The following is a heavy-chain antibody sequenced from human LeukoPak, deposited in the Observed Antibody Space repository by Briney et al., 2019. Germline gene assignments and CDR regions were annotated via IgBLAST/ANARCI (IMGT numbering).Heavy chain of an antibody. CDR3: ARYQYDFWHLNPNQYYFDY. CDR1: GGSFSGYY. CDR2: INHSGST. D-gene: IGHD3-3*01. V-gene: IGHV4-34*01. J-gene: IGHJ4*02. Sequence: SETLSLTCAVYGGSFSGYYWSWIRQPPGKGLEWIGEINHSGSTNYNPSLKSRVTISVDTSKNQFSLKLSSVTAADTAAYYCARYQYDFWHLNPNQYYFDYWGQGTLVTVSS.